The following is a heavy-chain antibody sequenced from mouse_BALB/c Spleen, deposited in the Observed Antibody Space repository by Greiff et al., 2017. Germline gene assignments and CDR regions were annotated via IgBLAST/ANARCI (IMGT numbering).Heavy chain of an antibody. CDR2: IYPYNGGT. D-gene: IGHD1-1*01. CDR1: GYTFTDYN. CDR3: ARLYYGSSLYAMDY. V-gene: IGHV1S29*02. J-gene: IGHJ4*01. Sequence: VQLKESGPELVKPGASVKISCKASGYTFTDYNMHWVKQSHGKSLEWIGYIYPYNGGTGYNQKFKSKATLTVDNSSSTAYMELRSLTSEDSAVYYGARLYYGSSLYAMDYWGQGTSVTVSS.